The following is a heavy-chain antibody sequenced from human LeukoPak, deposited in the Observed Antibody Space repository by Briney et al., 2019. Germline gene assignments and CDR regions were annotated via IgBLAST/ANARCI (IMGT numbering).Heavy chain of an antibody. Sequence: GGSLRLSCAASGFTFSSYSMNWVRQAPGKGLEWVSSISSSSSYIYYADSVKGRFTISRDNAKNSLYLRMNSLRAEDTAVYYCARTWVKPKYYYDSSGYSFDYWGQGTLVTVSS. V-gene: IGHV3-21*01. J-gene: IGHJ4*02. CDR1: GFTFSSYS. CDR2: ISSSSSYI. CDR3: ARTWVKPKYYYDSSGYSFDY. D-gene: IGHD3-22*01.